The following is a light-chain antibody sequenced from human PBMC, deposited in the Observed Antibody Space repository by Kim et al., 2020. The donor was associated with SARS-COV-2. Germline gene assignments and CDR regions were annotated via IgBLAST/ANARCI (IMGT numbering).Light chain of an antibody. CDR2: GAS. V-gene: IGKV1-16*01. CDR3: QQYHSYPFT. CDR1: RGITND. Sequence: ASVGDRVTITCRASRGITNDLAWFQQKPGKAPKSLIYGASTLQSGVPSRISGSGSGTDFTLTISSLQPEDFGTYYCQQYHSYPFTFGPGTKVYIK. J-gene: IGKJ3*01.